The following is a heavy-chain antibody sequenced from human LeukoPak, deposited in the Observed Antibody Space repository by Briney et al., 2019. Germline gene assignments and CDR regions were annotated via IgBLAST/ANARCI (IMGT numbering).Heavy chain of an antibody. J-gene: IGHJ3*02. Sequence: GGSLRLSWAASGFTVSSNYMSWVRQAPGKGLEWVSVIYSGGSTYYADSVKGRFTISRDNSKNTLYLQMNSLRAEDTAVYYCARVFRNPGAFDIWGQGTMVTVSS. CDR3: ARVFRNPGAFDI. CDR1: GFTVSSNY. D-gene: IGHD2-21*01. CDR2: IYSGGST. V-gene: IGHV3-53*01.